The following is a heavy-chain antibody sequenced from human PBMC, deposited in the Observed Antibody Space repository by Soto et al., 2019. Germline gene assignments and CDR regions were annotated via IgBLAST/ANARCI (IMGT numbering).Heavy chain of an antibody. Sequence: KPGGSLRLSCTASGFTFGDYAMSWFRQAPGKGLEWVGFIRSKAYGGTTEYAASVKGRFTISRDDSKSIAYLQMNSLKTEDTAVYYCTRPYSSGYYWIVVFDYWGQGTLVTVSS. CDR3: TRPYSSGYYWIVVFDY. CDR2: IRSKAYGGTT. J-gene: IGHJ4*02. D-gene: IGHD3-22*01. CDR1: GFTFGDYA. V-gene: IGHV3-49*05.